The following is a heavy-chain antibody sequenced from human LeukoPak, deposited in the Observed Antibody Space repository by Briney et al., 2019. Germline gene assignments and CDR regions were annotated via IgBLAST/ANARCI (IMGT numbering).Heavy chain of an antibody. D-gene: IGHD2-15*01. CDR2: INPSGGST. V-gene: IGHV1-46*01. CDR1: GYTFTSYY. Sequence: GVSVRVSCKASGYTFTSYYMHWVRQAPGQGLEWMGIINPSGGSTSYAQKFQGRVTMTRDTSTSTVYMELSSLRSEDTAVYYCARGKVVMVAATSLGYWSQGTLVTVSS. J-gene: IGHJ4*02. CDR3: ARGKVVMVAATSLGY.